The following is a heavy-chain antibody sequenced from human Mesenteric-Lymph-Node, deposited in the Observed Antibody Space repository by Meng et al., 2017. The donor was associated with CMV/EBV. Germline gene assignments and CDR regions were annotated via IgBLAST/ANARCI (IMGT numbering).Heavy chain of an antibody. CDR2: ITSSDSII. CDR1: GFTFSTYE. Sequence: GGSLRLSCAASGFTFSTYEMNWVRQAPGKGLEWISYITSSDSIIYYADSVKGRFTISRDNAKNSLYLQMNNLRAEDTAVYYCARGDYSSSWYSPFDYWGQGTLVTVSS. D-gene: IGHD6-13*01. V-gene: IGHV3-48*03. CDR3: ARGDYSSSWYSPFDY. J-gene: IGHJ4*02.